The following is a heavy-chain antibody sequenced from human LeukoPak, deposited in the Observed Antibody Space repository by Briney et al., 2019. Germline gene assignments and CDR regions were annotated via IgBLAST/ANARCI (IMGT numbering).Heavy chain of an antibody. J-gene: IGHJ4*02. CDR3: ARDISGVPFDY. CDR1: GFTFSSYA. CDR2: ISYDGSNK. D-gene: IGHD1-20*01. Sequence: GRSLRLSCAASGFTFSSYAMHWVRQAPGKGLEWVAVISYDGSNKYYADSVKGRFTISRDNSKNTLYLQMNSLRAEDTAVYYCARDISGVPFDYWGQGTLVTVSS. V-gene: IGHV3-30-3*01.